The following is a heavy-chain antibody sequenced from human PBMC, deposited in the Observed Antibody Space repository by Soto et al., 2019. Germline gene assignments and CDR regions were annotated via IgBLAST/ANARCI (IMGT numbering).Heavy chain of an antibody. J-gene: IGHJ5*02. Sequence: PGESLKISCKGSGYSFTSYWISWVRQMPGKGLEWMGRIDPSDSYTNYSPSFQGHVTISADKSISTAYLQWSSLKASDTAMYYCARGGYCSGGSCYGYNWFDPWGQGTLVTVS. CDR2: IDPSDSYT. V-gene: IGHV5-10-1*01. CDR1: GYSFTSYW. D-gene: IGHD2-15*01. CDR3: ARGGYCSGGSCYGYNWFDP.